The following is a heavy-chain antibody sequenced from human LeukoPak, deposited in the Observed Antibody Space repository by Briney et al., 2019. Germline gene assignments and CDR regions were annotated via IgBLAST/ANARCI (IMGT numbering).Heavy chain of an antibody. V-gene: IGHV3-7*01. D-gene: IGHD1-1*01. CDR1: GFTFIDYW. CDR3: ARDRGNWSIDY. J-gene: IGHJ4*01. Sequence: GGSLRLSCVASGFTFIDYWMIWVRQAPGKGLEWVANIKYDENERYHVDSVKGRFTISRDNAKNSVFLQMNSLRAEDTAVYYCARDRGNWSIDYWGHGSLVTVSS. CDR2: IKYDENER.